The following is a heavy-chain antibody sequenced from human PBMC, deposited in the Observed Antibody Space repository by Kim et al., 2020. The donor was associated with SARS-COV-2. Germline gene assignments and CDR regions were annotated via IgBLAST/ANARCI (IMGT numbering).Heavy chain of an antibody. CDR3: AWVPGENVGKY. CDR1: GFTFSTSW. Sequence: GGSLRLSCAASGFTFSTSWMHWVRQAPGTGLVWVSRINGDGTIPNYADSVKGRFTISRDNAKNKLYLQMNSLRAEDTAVYFCAWVPGENVGKYWGQATL. J-gene: IGHJ4*02. CDR2: INGDGTIP. V-gene: IGHV3-74*01. D-gene: IGHD4-17*01.